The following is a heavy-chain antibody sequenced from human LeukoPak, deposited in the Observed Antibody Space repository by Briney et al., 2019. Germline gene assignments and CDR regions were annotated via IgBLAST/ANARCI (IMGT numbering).Heavy chain of an antibody. CDR1: GGTFSSYA. V-gene: IGHV1-69*05. J-gene: IGHJ4*02. D-gene: IGHD5-12*01. CDR3: ASEGYSGYDPTYYFDY. CDR2: IIPIFGTA. Sequence: GASVKVFCKASGGTFSSYAISWVRQAPGQGLEWMGGIIPIFGTANYAQEFQGRVTITTDESTSTAYMELSSLRSEDTAVYYCASEGYSGYDPTYYFDYWGQGTLVTVSS.